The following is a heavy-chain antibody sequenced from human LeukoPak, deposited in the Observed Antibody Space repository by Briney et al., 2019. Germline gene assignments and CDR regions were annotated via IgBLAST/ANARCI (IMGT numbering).Heavy chain of an antibody. CDR2: ISSSGGTI. Sequence: PGGSLRLSCAASGFTFSDYYMSWIRQAPGKGLEWVSYISSSGGTIYYADSVKGRFTISRDNAKNSLYLQMNSLRAEDTAVYYCARISLGYCSGGSCYGDAFDIWGQGTMVTVPS. CDR1: GFTFSDYY. V-gene: IGHV3-11*01. CDR3: ARISLGYCSGGSCYGDAFDI. D-gene: IGHD2-15*01. J-gene: IGHJ3*02.